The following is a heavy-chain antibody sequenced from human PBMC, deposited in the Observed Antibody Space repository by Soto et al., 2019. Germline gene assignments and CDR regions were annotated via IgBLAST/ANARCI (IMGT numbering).Heavy chain of an antibody. CDR2: ISYDGSNK. CDR1: GFTVSSYA. J-gene: IGHJ4*02. V-gene: IGHV3-30-3*01. Sequence: QVQLVESGGGVVQPGRSLRLSCAASGFTVSSYAMHWVRQAPGKGLEWVAVISYDGSNKYYADSVKGRFTISRDNSKNTLYLQMNSLRAEDTAVYYCARAWNDFWSGPTGYWGQGTLVTVSS. CDR3: ARAWNDFWSGPTGY. D-gene: IGHD3-3*01.